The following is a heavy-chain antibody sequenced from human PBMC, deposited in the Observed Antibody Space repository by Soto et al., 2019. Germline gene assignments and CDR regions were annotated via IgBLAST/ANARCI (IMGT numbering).Heavy chain of an antibody. J-gene: IGHJ4*02. Sequence: GGSLRLSCAASGFTFSSYGMHWVRQAPGKGLEWVAVIWYDGSNKYYADSVKGRFTISRDNSKNTLYLQMNSLRAEDTAVYYCARDNRLHLGELSFDYWGQGTLVTVSS. CDR2: IWYDGSNK. D-gene: IGHD3-16*02. CDR3: ARDNRLHLGELSFDY. CDR1: GFTFSSYG. V-gene: IGHV3-33*01.